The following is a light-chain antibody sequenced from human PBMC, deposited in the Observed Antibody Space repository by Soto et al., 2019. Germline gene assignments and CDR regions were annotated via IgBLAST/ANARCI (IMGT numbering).Light chain of an antibody. J-gene: IGLJ1*01. V-gene: IGLV1-47*01. CDR3: AAWDDSLSVLYV. CDR1: SSNIGSNY. Sequence: QSLLTQPPSASGTPGQMVTISCSGSSSNIGSNYVYWYQQLPGTAPKLLIYRNNQRPSGVPDRFSGSKSGTSASLAISGLRSEDEADYYCAAWDDSLSVLYVFGTGTRSPS. CDR2: RNN.